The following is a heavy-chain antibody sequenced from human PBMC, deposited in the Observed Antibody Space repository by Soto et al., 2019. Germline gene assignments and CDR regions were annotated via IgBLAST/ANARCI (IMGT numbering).Heavy chain of an antibody. CDR3: ARGDTYFDY. CDR2: IYYSGST. J-gene: IGHJ4*02. Sequence: QVQLQESGPGLVKPSETLSLTCTVSGGSISSYYWSWIRQPPGKGLEWIGYIYYSGSTNYYPSLKRRVSISVDKSKNQFSLKLTSVTAADTAVYYCARGDTYFDYWGQGTLVTVSS. CDR1: GGSISSYY. V-gene: IGHV4-59*01. D-gene: IGHD5-18*01.